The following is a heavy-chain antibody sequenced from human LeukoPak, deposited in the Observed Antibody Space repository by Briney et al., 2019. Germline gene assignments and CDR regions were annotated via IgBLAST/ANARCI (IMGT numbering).Heavy chain of an antibody. CDR1: GYTFTGYY. CDR2: INPNSGGT. Sequence: ASVRVSCKASGYTFTGYYMHWVRQAPGQGREWVGWINPNSGGTNYAQKFQGRVTMTRDTSISTAYMELSRLRSDDTAVYYCARLGAGSSSTWTWFDPWGQGTLVTVSS. V-gene: IGHV1-2*02. D-gene: IGHD2-2*01. CDR3: ARLGAGSSSTWTWFDP. J-gene: IGHJ5*02.